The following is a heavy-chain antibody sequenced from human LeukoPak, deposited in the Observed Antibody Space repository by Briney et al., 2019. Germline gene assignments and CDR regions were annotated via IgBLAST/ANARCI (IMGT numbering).Heavy chain of an antibody. CDR2: IYPGDSDT. CDR1: GYTFTSYG. V-gene: IGHV5-51*01. D-gene: IGHD4-17*01. Sequence: GASVKVSCKASGYTFTSYGISWVRQMPGKGLEWMGIIYPGDSDTRYSPSFQGQVTISADKSISTAYLQWSSLKASDTAMYYCARQVNGDHFDYWGQGTLVTVSS. J-gene: IGHJ4*02. CDR3: ARQVNGDHFDY.